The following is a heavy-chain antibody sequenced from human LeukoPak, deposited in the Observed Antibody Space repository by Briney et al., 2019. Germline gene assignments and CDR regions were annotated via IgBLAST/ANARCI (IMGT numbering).Heavy chain of an antibody. D-gene: IGHD1-26*01. CDR2: ITYSGST. CDR3: ARQGVGATDC. V-gene: IGHV4-39*01. CDR1: GGSISSSTYY. J-gene: IGHJ4*02. Sequence: PSETLSLTCTVSGGSISSSTYYWAWIRQSPGKGLEWIGSITYSGSTYYNPSLESRVTVSVDTSKNQFSLRLISVTAVDTAVYYCARQGVGATDCWGQGTLVTVSS.